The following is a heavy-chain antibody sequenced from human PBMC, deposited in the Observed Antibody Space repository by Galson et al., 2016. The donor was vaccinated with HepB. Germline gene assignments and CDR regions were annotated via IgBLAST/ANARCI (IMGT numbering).Heavy chain of an antibody. CDR2: ISFDGSTK. J-gene: IGHJ2*01. V-gene: IGHV3-30*18. D-gene: IGHD6-19*01. CDR3: AKAPYNSGWQGIRSFDL. CDR1: GFIFSNYG. Sequence: SLRLSCAASGFIFSNYGMHWVRQAPGKGLEWVAVISFDGSTKSYADSVRGRITISRDNSKNTLYLQMNSLRAEDTAVYYCAKAPYNSGWQGIRSFDLWGRGTLVTVSS.